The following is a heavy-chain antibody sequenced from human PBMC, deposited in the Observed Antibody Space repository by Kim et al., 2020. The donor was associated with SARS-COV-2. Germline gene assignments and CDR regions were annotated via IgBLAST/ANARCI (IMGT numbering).Heavy chain of an antibody. Sequence: GGSLRLSCVASGFTFSNYAMSWVRQAPGKGLEWVSSIGSATWYVDSVKGRFTISRDNSRNTVSLQMNSLRAEDTATYYCAKTGQFKNWGQGTLVTVSS. CDR3: AKTGQFKN. D-gene: IGHD3-9*01. V-gene: IGHV3-23*05. CDR2: SIGSAT. J-gene: IGHJ1*01. CDR1: GFTFSNYA.